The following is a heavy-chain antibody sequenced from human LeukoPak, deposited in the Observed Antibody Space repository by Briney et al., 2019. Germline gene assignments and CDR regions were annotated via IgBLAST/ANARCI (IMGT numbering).Heavy chain of an antibody. CDR2: ISGSESGI. CDR1: GFTFSDFY. V-gene: IGHV3-11*04. Sequence: PGGSLRLSCAVSGFTFSDFYMSWVRQAPGKGLEWISYISGSESGIFYADSVRGRFVISRDNAEKSLYLQMNSLRAEDTAVYYCARVRLGYDYSHYWFDTWGQGTLVTVSS. J-gene: IGHJ5*02. D-gene: IGHD4-11*01. CDR3: ARVRLGYDYSHYWFDT.